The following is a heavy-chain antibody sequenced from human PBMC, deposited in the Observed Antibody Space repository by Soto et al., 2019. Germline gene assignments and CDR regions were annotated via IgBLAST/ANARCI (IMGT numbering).Heavy chain of an antibody. Sequence: QVQLQESGPGLVKPSQTLSLTCTVSGGSISSGGYYWSWIRQHPGKGLEWIGYICYSGSPYYNPSLKSRVTISVDTSKNQSSLKLSSVTAADTAVYYCARGGRRSPGMDVWGQGTTVTVSS. CDR2: ICYSGSP. J-gene: IGHJ6*02. V-gene: IGHV4-31*03. CDR3: ARGGRRSPGMDV. CDR1: GGSISSGGYY.